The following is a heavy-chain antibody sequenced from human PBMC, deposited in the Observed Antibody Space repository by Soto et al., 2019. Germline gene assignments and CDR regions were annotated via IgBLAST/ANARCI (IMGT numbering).Heavy chain of an antibody. CDR1: GFTFNNYG. V-gene: IGHV3-21*01. CDR2: VSKSDYT. CDR3: AREDSIIIPAVSDF. D-gene: IGHD2-2*01. Sequence: GGSLRLSCVVSGFTFNNYGINWVRQGPGKGLEWVSSVSKSDYTYYSDSVKGRFTISRDNAKNSVSLQMNTLRAEDTAVYYCAREDSIIIPAVSDFWGQGTLVTVSS. J-gene: IGHJ4*02.